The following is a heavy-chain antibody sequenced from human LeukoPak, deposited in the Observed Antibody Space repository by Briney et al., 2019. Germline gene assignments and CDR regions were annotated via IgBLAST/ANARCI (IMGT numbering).Heavy chain of an antibody. D-gene: IGHD6-13*01. Sequence: KSSETLSLTCTVSGGSISSSSYYWGWIRQPPGKGLEWIGSIYYSGSTYYNPSLKSRVTISVDTSKNQFSLKLSSVTAADTAVYYCARHADRAAAGTWFDYWGQGTLVTVSS. V-gene: IGHV4-39*01. CDR3: ARHADRAAAGTWFDY. J-gene: IGHJ4*02. CDR2: IYYSGST. CDR1: GGSISSSSYY.